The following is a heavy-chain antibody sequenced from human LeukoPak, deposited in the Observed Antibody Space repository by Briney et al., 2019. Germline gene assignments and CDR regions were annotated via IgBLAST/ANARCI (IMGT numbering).Heavy chain of an antibody. V-gene: IGHV3-23*01. D-gene: IGHD2-2*01. J-gene: IGHJ4*02. Sequence: GGSLRLSCAASGFTFNNYAMTWVRQAPGKGLEWVSVISGSGDNTYYAASVKGRFTISRDNSKNTLDLKMNSLRAEDTAVYYCAKNLGSSCYFPADYRGQGTLVTVSS. CDR2: ISGSGDNT. CDR1: GFTFNNYA. CDR3: AKNLGSSCYFPADY.